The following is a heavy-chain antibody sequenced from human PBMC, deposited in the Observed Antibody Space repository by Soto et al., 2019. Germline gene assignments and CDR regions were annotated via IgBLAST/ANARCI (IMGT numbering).Heavy chain of an antibody. V-gene: IGHV3-49*03. D-gene: IGHD3-10*01. CDR2: IRSKAYGGTT. J-gene: IGHJ3*02. Sequence: PGGSLRLSSTASGFTFGDYAMSWFRQAPGKGLEWVGFIRSKAYGGTTEYAASVKGRFTISRDDSKSIAYLQMNSLKTEDTAVYYCTREVYGSGHDAFDIWGQGTMVTVSS. CDR1: GFTFGDYA. CDR3: TREVYGSGHDAFDI.